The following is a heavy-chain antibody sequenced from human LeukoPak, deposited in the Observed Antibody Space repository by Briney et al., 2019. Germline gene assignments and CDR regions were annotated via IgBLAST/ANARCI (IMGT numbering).Heavy chain of an antibody. V-gene: IGHV3-23*01. Sequence: GESLRLSCAASGFTFSTYGMGWVRQAPGKGLEWVSSISGSAGSTYYAAAVKGRFTISRDNSKNTVYLRMNSLTAGDTAIYYCAKDLGTAMVTFSFDKWGRRNLVTVSS. CDR2: ISGSAGST. J-gene: IGHJ4*02. D-gene: IGHD4/OR15-4a*01. CDR3: AKDLGTAMVTFSFDK. CDR1: GFTFSTYG.